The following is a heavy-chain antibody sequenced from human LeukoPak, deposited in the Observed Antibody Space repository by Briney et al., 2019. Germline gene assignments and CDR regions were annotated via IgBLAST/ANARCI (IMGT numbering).Heavy chain of an antibody. CDR2: IYSSGST. CDR3: ARGPYSYDSSGAFDI. J-gene: IGHJ3*02. Sequence: SETLSLTCTVSGDSISSGDYYWSWIRQPAGKGLEWIGRIYSSGSTNYNPSLKSRVTISVDTSKNQFSLKLSSVTAADTAVYFCARGPYSYDSSGAFDIWGQGTMVTISS. CDR1: GDSISSGDYY. V-gene: IGHV4-61*02. D-gene: IGHD3-22*01.